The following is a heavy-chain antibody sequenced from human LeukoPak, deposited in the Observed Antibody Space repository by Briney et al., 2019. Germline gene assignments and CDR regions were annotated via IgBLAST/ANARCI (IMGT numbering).Heavy chain of an antibody. Sequence: ASVKVSCKASGYTFTGYFLHWVRQAPGQGLEWVGWINPKSGGTNYAQKFQGRVTMTRDTSINTAYIEVSRLTSDDTALYYCARVLRYFGSPDAWGQGTTVTVSS. CDR1: GYTFTGYF. CDR3: ARVLRYFGSPDA. CDR2: INPKSGGT. V-gene: IGHV1-2*02. J-gene: IGHJ6*02. D-gene: IGHD3-9*01.